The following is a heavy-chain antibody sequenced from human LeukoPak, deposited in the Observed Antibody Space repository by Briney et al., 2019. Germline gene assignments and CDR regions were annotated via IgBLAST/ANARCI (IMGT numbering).Heavy chain of an antibody. CDR2: INADGSTT. J-gene: IGHJ5*02. CDR1: GFTFSSSW. D-gene: IGHD3-22*01. Sequence: GGSLRLSCAASGFTFSSSWMHWVRQAPGKGLVWVSRINADGSTTHYADAVKGRFTTSRGNAKNTLYLQINSLRAEDTAVYYCARYRQTYYDSSGRFPSFDPWGQGTLVTVSS. V-gene: IGHV3-74*01. CDR3: ARYRQTYYDSSGRFPSFDP.